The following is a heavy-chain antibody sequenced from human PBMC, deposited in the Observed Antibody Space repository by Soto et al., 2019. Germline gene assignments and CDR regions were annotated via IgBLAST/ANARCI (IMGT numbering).Heavy chain of an antibody. CDR3: ARERAKDYYGSGSYYNPFDY. D-gene: IGHD3-10*01. V-gene: IGHV4-30-4*01. J-gene: IGHJ4*02. CDR1: GGSISSGDYY. Sequence: QVQLQESGPGLVKPSQTLSLTCTVSGGSISSGDYYWSWIRQPPGKGLEWIGYIYYSGSTYYNPSLKSRVTISVDTSKNQFSLKLSSVTAADTAVYYCARERAKDYYGSGSYYNPFDYWGQGTLVTVSS. CDR2: IYYSGST.